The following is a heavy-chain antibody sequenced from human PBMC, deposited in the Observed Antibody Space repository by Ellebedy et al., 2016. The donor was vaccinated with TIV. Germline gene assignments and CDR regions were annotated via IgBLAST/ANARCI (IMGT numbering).Heavy chain of an antibody. V-gene: IGHV1-69*10. Sequence: AASVKVSCKASGGTLSSHAITWVRQAPGQGPEWMGGIISSLGLTNYEQKFQGRVTISADKSTSIVYMELSSLRSEDTAVYYCARGGEFNYGGLDYWGQGTLVTVSS. J-gene: IGHJ4*02. CDR3: ARGGEFNYGGLDY. CDR1: GGTLSSHA. CDR2: IISSLGLT. D-gene: IGHD5-18*01.